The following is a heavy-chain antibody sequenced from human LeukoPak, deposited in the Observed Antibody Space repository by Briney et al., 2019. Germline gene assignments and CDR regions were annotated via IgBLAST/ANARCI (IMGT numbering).Heavy chain of an antibody. Sequence: GGSLRLSCEASGFTFSSYDMHWVRQAPGKGLEWVAFIRYDGSYTYYADSVKGRFTISRDNSKNTLYLQMNSLRAEDTAVYYCAKGRTYYYDSSGYDFDIWGQGTMVTVSS. CDR1: GFTFSSYD. CDR3: AKGRTYYYDSSGYDFDI. J-gene: IGHJ3*02. D-gene: IGHD3-22*01. CDR2: IRYDGSYT. V-gene: IGHV3-30*02.